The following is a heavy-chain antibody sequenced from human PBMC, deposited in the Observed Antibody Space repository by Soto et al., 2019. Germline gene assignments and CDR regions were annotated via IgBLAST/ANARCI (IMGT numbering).Heavy chain of an antibody. CDR1: GFTFSSYA. V-gene: IGHV3-30-3*01. D-gene: IGHD6-6*01. CDR2: ISYDGSNK. Sequence: QVQLVESGGGVVQPGRSLRLSCAASGFTFSSYAMHWVRQAPGKGLEWVAVISYDGSNKYYADSVKGRFTISRDNSKNXAXXXVXXLRAGDTAVYYCGREYSGSATQHNFYYYYCYGIGVWGQVTTVTVSS. J-gene: IGHJ6*02. CDR3: GREYSGSATQHNFYYYYCYGIGV.